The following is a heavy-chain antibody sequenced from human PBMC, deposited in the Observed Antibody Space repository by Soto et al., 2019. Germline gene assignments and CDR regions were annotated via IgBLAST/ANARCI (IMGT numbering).Heavy chain of an antibody. CDR1: GGSISSSSW. Sequence: QVQLQESGPGLVKPSGTLSLTCAVSGGSISSSSWWTWVRQSPGKGLEWIGEIFESGATNYNPSLKSRLTMSVDKSKNQFSLNLSSLTAADTAVYFCTTSHAGELNNWGQGTLVTGSS. CDR2: IFESGAT. CDR3: TTSHAGELNN. J-gene: IGHJ4*02. V-gene: IGHV4-4*02. D-gene: IGHD1-7*01.